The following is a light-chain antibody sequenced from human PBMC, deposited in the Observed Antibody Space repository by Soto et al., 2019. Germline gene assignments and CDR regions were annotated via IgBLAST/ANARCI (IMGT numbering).Light chain of an antibody. CDR1: NSDIGGYRF. V-gene: IGLV2-14*01. J-gene: IGLJ1*01. CDR3: SSFTSTSLYYV. CDR2: AVS. Sequence: QSALTQPASVSGSPGQSITISCAGTNSDIGGYRFVSWYQLHPGKAPKLIIYAVSDRPSGVSNRFSGSKSGSTASLTISGLQADDEADYYCSSFTSTSLYYVFGTGTKLTVL.